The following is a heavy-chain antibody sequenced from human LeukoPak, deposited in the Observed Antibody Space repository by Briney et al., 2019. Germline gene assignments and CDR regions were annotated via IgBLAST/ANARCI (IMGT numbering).Heavy chain of an antibody. CDR1: GFTFSSYS. CDR2: ISSSSSYI. J-gene: IGHJ3*02. CDR3: ARGLLSRAFDI. D-gene: IGHD1-26*01. Sequence: GGSLRLSCAASGFTFSSYSMNWVRQAPGKGLEWVSSISSSSSYIYYADSVKGRFTISRDNAKNSLYLQMNSLRAEDTAVYYCARGLLSRAFDIWGQGTMVTVSS. V-gene: IGHV3-21*01.